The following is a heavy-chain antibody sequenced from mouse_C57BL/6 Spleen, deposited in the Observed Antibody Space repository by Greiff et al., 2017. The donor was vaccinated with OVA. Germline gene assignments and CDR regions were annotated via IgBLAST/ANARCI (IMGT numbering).Heavy chain of an antibody. J-gene: IGHJ3*01. V-gene: IGHV5-17*01. D-gene: IGHD1-1*01. Sequence: EVKLMESGGGLVKPGGSLKLSCAASGFTFSDYGMHWVRQAPEKGLEWVAYISSGSSTIYYADTVKGRFTIARDNAKNTLFLQMTSLRSEDTAMYYCARENYYGSSSVFAYWGQGTLVTVSA. CDR1: GFTFSDYG. CDR2: ISSGSSTI. CDR3: ARENYYGSSSVFAY.